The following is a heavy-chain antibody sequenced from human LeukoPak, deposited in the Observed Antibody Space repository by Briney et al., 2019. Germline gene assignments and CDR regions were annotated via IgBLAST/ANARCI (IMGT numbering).Heavy chain of an antibody. CDR3: ARVLSGSYATDWYFDL. V-gene: IGHV4-61*02. J-gene: IGHJ2*01. Sequence: SETLSLTCTVSGGSISSGSYYWSWIQQPAGKGLEWIGRIYTSGSTNYNPSLKSRVTISVDTSKDQFSLKLSSVTAADTAVYYCARVLSGSYATDWYFDLWGRGTLVTVSS. CDR1: GGSISSGSYY. CDR2: IYTSGST. D-gene: IGHD1-26*01.